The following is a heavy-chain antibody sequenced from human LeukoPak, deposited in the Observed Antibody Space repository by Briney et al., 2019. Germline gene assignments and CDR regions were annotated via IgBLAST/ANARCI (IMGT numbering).Heavy chain of an antibody. CDR2: INPNSGGT. V-gene: IGHV1-2*02. CDR1: GYTFTGYY. CDR3: ANEYYYDSSGYYYVYY. J-gene: IGHJ4*02. D-gene: IGHD3-22*01. Sequence: ASVKVSCKASGYTFTGYYMHWVRQAPGQGLEWMGWINPNSGGTNYAQKFQGRVTMTRDTSISTAYMELSRLRSDDTAVYYCANEYYYDSSGYYYVYYWGQGTLVTVSS.